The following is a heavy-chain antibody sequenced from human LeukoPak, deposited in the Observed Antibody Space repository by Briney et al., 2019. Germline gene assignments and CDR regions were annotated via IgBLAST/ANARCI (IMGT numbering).Heavy chain of an antibody. CDR3: ARTVLLWFGAERRGYYFDY. CDR2: INHSGST. J-gene: IGHJ4*02. Sequence: PSETLSLTCAVYGGSFSGYYWSWIRQPPGKGLEWIGEINHSGSTNYNPSLKSRVTISVDTSKNQFSLKLSSVTAADTAVYYCARTVLLWFGAERRGYYFDYWGQGTLVTVSS. CDR1: GGSFSGYY. D-gene: IGHD3-10*01. V-gene: IGHV4-34*01.